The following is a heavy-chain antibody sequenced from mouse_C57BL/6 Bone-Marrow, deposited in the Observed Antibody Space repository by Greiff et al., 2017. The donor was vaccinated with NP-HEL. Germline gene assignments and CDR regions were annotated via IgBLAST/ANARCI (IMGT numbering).Heavy chain of an antibody. CDR1: GFTFSSYG. J-gene: IGHJ3*01. CDR2: ISSGGSYT. CDR3: ARRGGYYPFAY. Sequence: EVMLVESGGDLVKPGGSLKLSCAASGFTFSSYGMSWVRQTPDKRLEWVATISSGGSYTYYPDSVKGRFTISRDNAKNTLYLQMSSLKSEDTAMYYCARRGGYYPFAYWGQGTLVTVSA. V-gene: IGHV5-6*02. D-gene: IGHD2-3*01.